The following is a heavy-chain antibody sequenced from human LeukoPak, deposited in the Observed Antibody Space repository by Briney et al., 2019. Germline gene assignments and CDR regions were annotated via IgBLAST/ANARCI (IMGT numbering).Heavy chain of an antibody. CDR3: AREVGAARLLWFGEVYYYGMDV. D-gene: IGHD3-10*01. Sequence: PGGSLRLSCAASGFTFKNYAMSWVRQAPGKGLEWVSSISGTGGSIDYADSVKGRFTISRDSSKNTLYLQMNSLRAEDTAVYYCAREVGAARLLWFGEVYYYGMDVWGQGTTVTVSS. V-gene: IGHV3-23*01. CDR2: ISGTGGSI. J-gene: IGHJ6*02. CDR1: GFTFKNYA.